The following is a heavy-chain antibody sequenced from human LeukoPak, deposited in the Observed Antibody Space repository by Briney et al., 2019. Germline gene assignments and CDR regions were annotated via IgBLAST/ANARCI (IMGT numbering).Heavy chain of an antibody. V-gene: IGHV1-2*02. D-gene: IGHD6-13*01. J-gene: IGHJ3*02. Sequence: GASVKVSCKASGYTFSDYYMHWVRQAPGQGLEWMGWINPDSGGTKYAQKFQGRVTMTRDTSISTAYMELSRLRSDDTAVYYCARSWYSAFDIWGQGTMVTVSS. CDR2: INPDSGGT. CDR3: ARSWYSAFDI. CDR1: GYTFSDYY.